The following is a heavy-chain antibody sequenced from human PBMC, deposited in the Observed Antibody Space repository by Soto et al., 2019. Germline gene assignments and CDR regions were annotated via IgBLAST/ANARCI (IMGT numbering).Heavy chain of an antibody. V-gene: IGHV1-69*13. CDR1: GGTFSSYA. CDR3: ARELGPAAGGPIGFQH. J-gene: IGHJ1*01. D-gene: IGHD6-13*01. Sequence: SVKVSCKASGGTFSSYAISWVRQAPGQGLEWMGGIIPIIGTANYAQKFQGRVTITADESTSTAYMELSSLRSEDTAVYYCARELGPAAGGPIGFQHWGQGTLVTVSS. CDR2: IIPIIGTA.